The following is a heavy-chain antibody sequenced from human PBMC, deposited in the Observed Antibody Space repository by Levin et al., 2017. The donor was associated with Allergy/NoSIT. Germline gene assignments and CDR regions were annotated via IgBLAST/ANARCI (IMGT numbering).Heavy chain of an antibody. D-gene: IGHD2-2*01. Sequence: SETLSLTCIVSGASIRGYYWSWIRQPPGKGLEWIGYIYSSGSTNSNPSLKSRVTMSVDTSKNQVSLRLSSVTAADTAVYYCARLVPIASWGDAFDIWGQGTMVTVSS. CDR3: ARLVPIASWGDAFDI. J-gene: IGHJ3*02. CDR2: IYSSGST. V-gene: IGHV4-59*01. CDR1: GASIRGYY.